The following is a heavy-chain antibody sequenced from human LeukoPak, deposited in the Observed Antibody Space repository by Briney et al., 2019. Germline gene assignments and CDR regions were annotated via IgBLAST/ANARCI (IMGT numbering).Heavy chain of an antibody. CDR2: INPNGGGT. CDR1: GYSFTSYA. J-gene: IGHJ6*03. Sequence: ASVTVSCKASGYSFTSYALNWVRQAPGQGLEWMGWINPNGGGTNYAQKFQGRVTITRDTSISTAYMELSRLRSDDTAVYYCARAGGDYYYYMDVWGKGTTVTISS. CDR3: ARAGGDYYYYMDV. V-gene: IGHV1-2*02. D-gene: IGHD3-10*01.